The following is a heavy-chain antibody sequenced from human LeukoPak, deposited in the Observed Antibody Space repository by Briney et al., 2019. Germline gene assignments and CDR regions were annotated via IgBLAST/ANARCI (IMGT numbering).Heavy chain of an antibody. CDR1: GFTFSTYW. J-gene: IGHJ4*02. D-gene: IGHD5-12*01. CDR2: INDDGYNT. CDR3: AKDGAWLRFDD. Sequence: HPGGSLRLSCAASGFTFSTYWMHWVRQAPGRGLVWVARINDDGYNTADSVKGRFTISRDDSKNTLYLQMNNLRAEDTAVYYCAKDGAWLRFDDWGQGILVTVSS. V-gene: IGHV3-74*01.